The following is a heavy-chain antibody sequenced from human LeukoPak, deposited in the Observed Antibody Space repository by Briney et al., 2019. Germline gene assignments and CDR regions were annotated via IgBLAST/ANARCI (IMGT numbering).Heavy chain of an antibody. CDR2: IKQDGSEK. V-gene: IGHV3-7*03. Sequence: PGGSLRLSCAASGFTFSSYWMSWVRQAPGKGLEWVANIKQDGSEKYYVDSVKGRFTISRDNAKNSLYLQMNSLRAEDTAVYYCAKDQWFLPPRFYGDYADRGYFDYWGQGTLVTVSS. CDR3: AKDQWFLPPRFYGDYADRGYFDY. CDR1: GFTFSSYW. J-gene: IGHJ4*02. D-gene: IGHD4-17*01.